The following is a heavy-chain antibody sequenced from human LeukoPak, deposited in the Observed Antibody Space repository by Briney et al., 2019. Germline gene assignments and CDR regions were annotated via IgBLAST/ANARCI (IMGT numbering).Heavy chain of an antibody. J-gene: IGHJ4*02. Sequence: GGSLRLSCAASGFTFSSYWMSWVRQAPGKGLEWVANIKQDGSEKYYVDSVKGRFTISRDNAKNSLYLQMNSLRAEGTAVYYCARPYSSGWDPIDYWGQGTLVTVSA. CDR3: ARPYSSGWDPIDY. CDR2: IKQDGSEK. D-gene: IGHD6-19*01. CDR1: GFTFSSYW. V-gene: IGHV3-7*01.